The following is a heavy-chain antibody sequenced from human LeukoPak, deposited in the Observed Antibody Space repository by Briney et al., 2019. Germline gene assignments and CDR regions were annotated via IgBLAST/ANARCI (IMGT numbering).Heavy chain of an antibody. CDR2: MNPNSGNT. V-gene: IGHV1-8*03. CDR3: ARRKYSAYDLFDY. CDR1: GYTFTNYD. D-gene: IGHD5-12*01. J-gene: IGHJ4*02. Sequence: ASVKVSCKASGYTFTNYDINWVRQATGQGLEWMGWMNPNSGNTGYAQKFQGRVTITRNTSISTAHMELSSLRSEDTAVYYCARRKYSAYDLFDYWGQGTLVTVSS.